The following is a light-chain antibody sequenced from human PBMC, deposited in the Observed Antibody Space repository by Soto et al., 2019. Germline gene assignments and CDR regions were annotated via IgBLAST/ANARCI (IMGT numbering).Light chain of an antibody. CDR1: QSFSSY. J-gene: IGKJ5*01. Sequence: EIVLTQSPATLSLSPGERATLACRASQSFSSYLAWYQQKPGQAPRLLIYDASKRATVIPARFSGRGSGTDFTLTISSLQPEDFAVYCCQQRSNWPPVIPCGQGTRLEIK. CDR2: DAS. CDR3: QQRSNWPPVIP. V-gene: IGKV3-11*01.